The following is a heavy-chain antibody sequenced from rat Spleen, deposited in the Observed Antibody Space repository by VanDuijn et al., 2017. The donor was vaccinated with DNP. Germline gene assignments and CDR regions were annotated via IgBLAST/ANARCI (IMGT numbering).Heavy chain of an antibody. CDR2: INTGSGGT. CDR1: GYTFTSYY. V-gene: IGHV1-43*01. J-gene: IGHJ4*01. Sequence: QVQLQQSGAELAKPGSSVKISCKASGYTFTSYYINWIRQATGQGLEYVGYINTGSGGTKYNEKFKAKATLTVDRSSSTAFMQFSSLAPDDSAVYYCARDFGYNLWVMDAWGQGTSVTVSS. CDR3: ARDFGYNLWVMDA. D-gene: IGHD1-4*01.